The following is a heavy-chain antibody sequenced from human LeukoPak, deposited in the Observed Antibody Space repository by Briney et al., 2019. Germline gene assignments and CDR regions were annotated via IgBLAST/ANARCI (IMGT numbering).Heavy chain of an antibody. CDR1: GYTFTSYD. Sequence: ASVKVSCKASGYTFTSYDINWVRQATGQGLEWMGWMNPNSGNTGYAQKFQGRVTMTRNTSISTAYMELSSLGSEDTAVYYCARDEIRQQLVLGYWGQGTLVTVSS. CDR2: MNPNSGNT. D-gene: IGHD6-13*01. V-gene: IGHV1-8*01. CDR3: ARDEIRQQLVLGY. J-gene: IGHJ4*02.